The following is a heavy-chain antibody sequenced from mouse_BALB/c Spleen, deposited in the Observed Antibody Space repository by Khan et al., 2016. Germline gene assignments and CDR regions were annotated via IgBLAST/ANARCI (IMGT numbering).Heavy chain of an antibody. Sequence: QIQLVQSGPELKKPGETVKISCKASGYTFTNYGMNWVKQAPGKGLKWMGWINTYTGEPTYADDFKGRFAFSLETSASTAYLQINNLKNEDTATYCCARYYDYDGGIPGYWGQGTTLTVSS. CDR1: GYTFTNYG. CDR3: ARYYDYDGGIPGY. J-gene: IGHJ2*01. V-gene: IGHV9-3-1*01. CDR2: INTYTGEP. D-gene: IGHD2-4*01.